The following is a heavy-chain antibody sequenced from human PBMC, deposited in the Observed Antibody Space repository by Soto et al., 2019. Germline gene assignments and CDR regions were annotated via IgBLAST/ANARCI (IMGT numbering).Heavy chain of an antibody. CDR3: ARGSNNRGVVVVVAGKGNDY. D-gene: IGHD2-15*01. CDR1: GGSFSGYY. J-gene: IGHJ4*01. Sequence: SETLSLTCAVYGGSFSGYYWNWIRQPPGKGLEWIGEINHSGSTNYNPSLKSRVTISVDTSKNQFSLTLSSVTAADTAVYYCARGSNNRGVVVVVAGKGNDYWGHGTLVIVSS. CDR2: INHSGST. V-gene: IGHV4-34*01.